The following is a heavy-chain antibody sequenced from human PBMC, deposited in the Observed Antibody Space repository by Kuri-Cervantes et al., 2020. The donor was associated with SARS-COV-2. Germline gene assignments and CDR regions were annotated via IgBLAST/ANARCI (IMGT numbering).Heavy chain of an antibody. V-gene: IGHV3-23*01. D-gene: IGHD6-19*01. J-gene: IGHJ1*01. Sequence: ETLSLTCAASGFTFSNYAINWVRQGPGKGLEWVSEISGNGDTTFYADSVKGRFTVSRDNPKNTLYLQMSNLRAEDTAVCYCAARRWLGVPIAPVELYIHVWGQGTLVTVSS. CDR1: GFTFSNYA. CDR2: ISGNGDTT. CDR3: AARRWLGVPIAPVELYIHV.